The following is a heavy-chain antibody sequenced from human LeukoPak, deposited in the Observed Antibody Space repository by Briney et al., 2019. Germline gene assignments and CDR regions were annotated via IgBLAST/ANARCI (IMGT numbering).Heavy chain of an antibody. CDR1: QFTLSDYY. CDR2: ISSRGHTI. J-gene: IGHJ3*02. D-gene: IGHD6-13*01. V-gene: IGHV3-11*04. CDR3: ATEVEYSTNGFDT. Sequence: GGSQRLSCAASQFTLSDYYVSWIRQAPGRGLEWVSYISSRGHTIYYAASVKGRFTISRDDAKNEVYLQMTGLRAEDTALYYCATEVEYSTNGFDTWGQGTMVTVSP.